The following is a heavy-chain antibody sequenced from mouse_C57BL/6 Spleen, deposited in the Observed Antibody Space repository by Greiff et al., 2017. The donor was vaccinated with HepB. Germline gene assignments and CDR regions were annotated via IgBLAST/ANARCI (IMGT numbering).Heavy chain of an antibody. CDR2: INPSSGYT. CDR3: ASRGNYYGSSPSYAMDY. J-gene: IGHJ4*01. V-gene: IGHV1-7*01. CDR1: GYTFTSYW. Sequence: QVQLQQSGAELAKPGASVKLSCKASGYTFTSYWMHWVKQRPGQGLEWIGYINPSSGYTKYNHKFKDKATLTADKSSSTAYMQLSSLTYEDSAVYYCASRGNYYGSSPSYAMDYWGQGTSVTVSS. D-gene: IGHD1-1*01.